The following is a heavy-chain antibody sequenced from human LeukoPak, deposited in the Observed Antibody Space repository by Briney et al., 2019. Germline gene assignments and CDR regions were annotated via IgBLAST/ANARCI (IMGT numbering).Heavy chain of an antibody. CDR1: GFTINIYA. CDR3: ARATGYYDSSGYYSVYTYYFDY. CDR2: ISSSGSTI. J-gene: IGHJ4*02. D-gene: IGHD3-22*01. Sequence: GGSLRLSCAPSGFTINIYAMTWIRQAPGKGLEWVSYISSSGSTIYYADSVKGRFTISRDNAKNSLYLQMNSLRAEDTAVYYCARATGYYDSSGYYSVYTYYFDYWGQGTLVTVSS. V-gene: IGHV3-11*01.